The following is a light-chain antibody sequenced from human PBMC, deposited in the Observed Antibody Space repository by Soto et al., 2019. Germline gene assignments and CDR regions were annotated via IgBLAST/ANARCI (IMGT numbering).Light chain of an antibody. CDR2: DAS. J-gene: IGKJ1*01. Sequence: DIQMTQSPSPLSESVGDRVTITCRASQSISSWLAWYQQKPGKAPKVLIFDASSLESGVPSRFSGSGSATEFTLTISSLQPDDFATYYCQQYSTYPWTFGQGTKVDIK. CDR3: QQYSTYPWT. V-gene: IGKV1-5*01. CDR1: QSISSW.